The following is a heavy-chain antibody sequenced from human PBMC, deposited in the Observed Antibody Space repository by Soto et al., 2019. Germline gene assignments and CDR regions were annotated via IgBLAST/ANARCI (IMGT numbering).Heavy chain of an antibody. D-gene: IGHD4-17*01. J-gene: IGHJ3*02. V-gene: IGHV4-31*03. CDR3: ASEVHDYGDYVEAFDI. CDR2: IYYSVST. Sequence: QVQLQESGPGLVKPSQTLSLTCTVSGCSISSGGYYWSWIRQHPGKLLVWIGYIYYSVSTYYNPSLKSRVTISVDTSKNQFSLKLSSVTAADTAVYYCASEVHDYGDYVEAFDIWGQGTMVTVSS. CDR1: GCSISSGGYY.